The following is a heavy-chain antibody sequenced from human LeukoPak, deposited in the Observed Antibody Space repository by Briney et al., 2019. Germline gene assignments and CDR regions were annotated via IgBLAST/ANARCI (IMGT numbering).Heavy chain of an antibody. V-gene: IGHV3-21*01. D-gene: IGHD6-19*01. CDR3: ARDELAVAGMGLD. CDR2: ISSSSSYI. CDR1: GFTFSSYS. J-gene: IGHJ4*02. Sequence: GGSLRLSCAASGFTFSSYSMNWVRQAPGKGLEWVSSISSSSSYIYYADSVKGRFTISRDNAKNSLYLQMNSLRAEDTAVYYCARDELAVAGMGLDWGQGTLVTVSS.